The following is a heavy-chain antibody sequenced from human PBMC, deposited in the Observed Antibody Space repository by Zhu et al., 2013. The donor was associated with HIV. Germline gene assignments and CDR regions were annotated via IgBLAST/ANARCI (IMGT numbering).Heavy chain of an antibody. D-gene: IGHD5-18*01. J-gene: IGHJ6*03. CDR3: ARDYFSVDTAIRDYYYYYMDV. CDR2: IYYSGST. Sequence: QVQLQESGPGLVKPSETLSLTCTVSGGSISSSSYYWGWIRQPPGKGLEWIGSIYYSGSTYYNPSLKSRVTISVDTSKNQFSLKLSSVTAADTAVYYCARDYFSVDTAIRDYYYYYMDVWGKGTTVTVSS. CDR1: GGSISSSSYY. V-gene: IGHV4-39*07.